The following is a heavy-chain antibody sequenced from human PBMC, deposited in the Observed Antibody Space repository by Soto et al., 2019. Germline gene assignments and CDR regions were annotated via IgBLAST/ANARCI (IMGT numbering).Heavy chain of an antibody. CDR2: TSNDGSNT. D-gene: IGHD1-7*01. Sequence: QVQVVESGGGVVQPGTSLRLSCAASAFTLSKFVMHWVRQAPGRGLEWVAVTSNDGSNTFYADSVKGRFTISRDNSKNTAYLQMNSLRTEDTAVYYCARGNLDVWGQGTTVTVSS. J-gene: IGHJ6*02. CDR3: ARGNLDV. CDR1: AFTLSKFV. V-gene: IGHV3-30-3*01.